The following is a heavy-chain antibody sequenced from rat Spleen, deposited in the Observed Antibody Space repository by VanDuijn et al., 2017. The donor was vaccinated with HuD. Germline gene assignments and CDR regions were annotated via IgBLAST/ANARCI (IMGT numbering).Heavy chain of an antibody. CDR3: ASSYMPFDY. Sequence: QVQLKESGPGLVQPSQTLSLTCTVSGFSLSSYAVNWVRQPPGKGLEWMGGIWGDGSTNYNSALKSRLSISKDTSKSQVFLKMNSLQTEDTATYYCASSYMPFDYWGQGVMVTVSS. CDR1: GFSLSSYA. V-gene: IGHV2-13*01. J-gene: IGHJ2*01. CDR2: IWGDGST. D-gene: IGHD1-2*01.